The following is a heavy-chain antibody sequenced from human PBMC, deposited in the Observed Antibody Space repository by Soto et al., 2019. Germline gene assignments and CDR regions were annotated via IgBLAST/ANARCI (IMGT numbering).Heavy chain of an antibody. D-gene: IGHD3-10*01. Sequence: SETLSLTCAVYGGSLSGYYWSWIRQPPGKGLEWIGEINHSGSTNYNPSLKSRVTISVDTSKNQFSLKLSSVTAADTAVYYCATLIEDYYGSGDYYYGMDVWGQGTTVTVSS. CDR3: ATLIEDYYGSGDYYYGMDV. V-gene: IGHV4-34*01. CDR2: INHSGST. CDR1: GGSLSGYY. J-gene: IGHJ6*02.